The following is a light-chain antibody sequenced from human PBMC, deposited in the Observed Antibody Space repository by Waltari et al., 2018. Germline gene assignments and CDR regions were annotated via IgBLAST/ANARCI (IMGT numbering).Light chain of an antibody. CDR1: SPDFWTYYL. Sequence: QSALTQPASVSGSPGQSITISCTGTSPDFWTYYLVSWYQHHPGKAPKLIIYEVTKRSSGISNRFSGSKSGNTASLTISGLQAEDEADYYCCSYAGSRTNYVFGTGTTVTVL. CDR3: CSYAGSRTNYV. J-gene: IGLJ1*01. CDR2: EVT. V-gene: IGLV2-23*02.